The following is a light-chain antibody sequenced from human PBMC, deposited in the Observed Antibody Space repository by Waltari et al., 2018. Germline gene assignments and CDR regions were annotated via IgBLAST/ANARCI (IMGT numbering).Light chain of an antibody. CDR3: QHYNNYPWT. Sequence: DIQMTQSPSTLSASVGDRVTITCRASQSISSWLAWYQQKPGKATKLLIYDASSLESGVPSRVGGSGSGTEFTLTISSLQPDDFATYYCQHYNNYPWTFGQGTKVEIK. CDR2: DAS. J-gene: IGKJ1*01. CDR1: QSISSW. V-gene: IGKV1-5*01.